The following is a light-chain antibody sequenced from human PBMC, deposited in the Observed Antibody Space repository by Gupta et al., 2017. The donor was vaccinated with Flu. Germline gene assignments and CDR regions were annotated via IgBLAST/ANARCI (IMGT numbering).Light chain of an antibody. Sequence: DIQMTQSPSSLSASVGDRVTITCRASQSISSYLNWYQQKPGKAPKLLIYAASRLQSGVPSRFSGSGCGTDFTLTISRQQPEDFATYYCQQSYSTPRTFGQGTKVEIK. CDR1: QSISSY. CDR3: QQSYSTPRT. V-gene: IGKV1-39*01. CDR2: AAS. J-gene: IGKJ1*01.